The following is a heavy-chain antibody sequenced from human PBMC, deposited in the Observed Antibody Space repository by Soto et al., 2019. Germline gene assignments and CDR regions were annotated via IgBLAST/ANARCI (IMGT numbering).Heavy chain of an antibody. CDR2: IYWDDDK. V-gene: IGHV2-5*02. D-gene: IGHD6-19*01. CDR1: GFSLSSTRVA. CDR3: AHSVVAGLGYYFDY. J-gene: IGHJ4*02. Sequence: QITLKEFGPTLVKPTQTLTLTCTFSGFSLSSTRVAVGWIRQPPGKALECLALIYWDDDKRYSPFLKSRLTITKDTSKNQVVLTMTHMDPVDTATYYCAHSVVAGLGYYFDYWGQGTLVTVSS.